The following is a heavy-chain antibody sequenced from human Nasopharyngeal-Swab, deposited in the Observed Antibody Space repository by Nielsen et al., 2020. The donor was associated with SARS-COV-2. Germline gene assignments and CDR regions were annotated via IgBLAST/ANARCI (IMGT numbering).Heavy chain of an antibody. Sequence: ASVKVSCKVSGYTLTELSMHWVRQAPGKGLEWMGGFDPEDGETIYAQKFQGRVTMTGDTSTDTAYMELSSLRSEDTAVYYCATSPAVAGTNWYFDLWGRGTLVTVSS. J-gene: IGHJ2*01. CDR3: ATSPAVAGTNWYFDL. V-gene: IGHV1-24*01. CDR2: FDPEDGET. D-gene: IGHD6-19*01. CDR1: GYTLTELS.